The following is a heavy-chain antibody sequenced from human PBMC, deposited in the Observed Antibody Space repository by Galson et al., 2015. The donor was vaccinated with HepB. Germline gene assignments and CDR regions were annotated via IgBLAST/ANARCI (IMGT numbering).Heavy chain of an antibody. CDR3: AREGCGGDCYSLDNWFDP. CDR2: MNPNSGNT. D-gene: IGHD2-21*01. J-gene: IGHJ5*02. V-gene: IGHV1-8*01. CDR1: GYTFTSYD. Sequence: SVKVSCKASGYTFTSYDINWVRQATGQGLEWMGWMNPNSGNTGYAQKFQGRVTMTRNTSISTAYMELSSLRSEDTAVYYCAREGCGGDCYSLDNWFDPWGQGTLVTVSS.